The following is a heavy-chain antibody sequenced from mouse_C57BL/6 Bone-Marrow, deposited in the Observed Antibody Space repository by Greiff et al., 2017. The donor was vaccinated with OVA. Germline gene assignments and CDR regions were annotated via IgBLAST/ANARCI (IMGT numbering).Heavy chain of an antibody. CDR3: TNFYFDY. D-gene: IGHD4-1*02. Sequence: VQLQQSGAELVRPGASVKLSCTASGFNIKDDYMHWVKQRPEQGLEWIGWLDPENGDTEYASKFQGKATITADTSSNTAYLQLSSLTSEDTAVYYCTNFYFDYWGQGTTLTVSS. CDR2: LDPENGDT. V-gene: IGHV14-4*01. CDR1: GFNIKDDY. J-gene: IGHJ2*01.